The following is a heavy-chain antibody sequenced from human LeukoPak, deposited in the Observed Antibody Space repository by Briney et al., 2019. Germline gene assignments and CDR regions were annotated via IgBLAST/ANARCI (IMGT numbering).Heavy chain of an antibody. CDR2: IIPILGIA. J-gene: IGHJ5*02. CDR3: ARAPITMVRGVIIPSWFDP. D-gene: IGHD3-10*01. CDR1: RRTFSSYA. V-gene: IGHV1-69*04. Sequence: APVKVSCKASRRTFSSYATIWVRQAPGQGLEWMGRIIPILGIANYAQKFQGRVTITADKSTSTAYMELSSLRSEDTAVYYCARAPITMVRGVIIPSWFDPWGQGTLVTVSS.